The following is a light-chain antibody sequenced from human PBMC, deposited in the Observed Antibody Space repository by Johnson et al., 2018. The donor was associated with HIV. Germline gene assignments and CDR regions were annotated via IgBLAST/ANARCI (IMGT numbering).Light chain of an antibody. V-gene: IGLV1-51*01. CDR3: GTWDSSLSAYV. Sequence: QPVLTQPPSVSAAPGQKVTISCSGSSSNIGSNYVSWYQQLPGTAPKLLIYDNNKRPSGIPDRFSGSKSGTSATLGITGLQTGDEADYYCGTWDSSLSAYVFGPGTKVTVL. CDR2: DNN. J-gene: IGLJ1*01. CDR1: SSNIGSNY.